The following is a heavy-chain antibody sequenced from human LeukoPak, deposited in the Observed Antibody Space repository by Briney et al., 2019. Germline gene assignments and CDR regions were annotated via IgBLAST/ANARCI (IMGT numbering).Heavy chain of an antibody. Sequence: GGSLRLSCAASGFTSSSYWMSWVRQAPGKGLEWVANIKQDGSEKYYVDSVKGRFTISRDNAKNSLYLQMNSLRAEDTAVYYCASSGSAFDIWGQGTMVTVSS. CDR1: GFTSSSYW. CDR3: ASSGSAFDI. D-gene: IGHD2-15*01. J-gene: IGHJ3*02. V-gene: IGHV3-7*01. CDR2: IKQDGSEK.